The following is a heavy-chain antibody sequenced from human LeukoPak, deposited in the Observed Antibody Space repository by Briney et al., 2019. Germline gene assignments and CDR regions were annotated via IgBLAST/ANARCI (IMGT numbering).Heavy chain of an antibody. V-gene: IGHV3-20*01. CDR2: LNWIGDNT. CDR1: GFTFSSYA. CDR3: ARGGLGIAAAPTWDLIDF. Sequence: PGGSLRLSCAASGFTFSSYAMSWVRQAPGKGLEWVSSLNWIGDNTQYADSVRGRFTISRDNAKKSLFLQMNSLRVEDTAFYHCARGGLGIAAAPTWDLIDFWGQGTLVTVSS. J-gene: IGHJ4*02. D-gene: IGHD6-13*01.